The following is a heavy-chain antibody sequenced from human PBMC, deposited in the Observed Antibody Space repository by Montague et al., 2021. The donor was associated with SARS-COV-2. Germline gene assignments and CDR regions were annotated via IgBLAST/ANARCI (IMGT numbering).Heavy chain of an antibody. J-gene: IGHJ4*02. Sequence: SETLSLTCTVSGVSVTDYYWSWIRQPPGKGLEWVGDVLYNKGTNFNPSLKSRVAISVDTSKNQFSLRLTSVTAADTAFYYCVRHPQYDGLNGPPDFWDQGTLVTASS. CDR3: VRHPQYDGLNGPPDF. CDR2: VLYNKGT. CDR1: GVSVTDYY. V-gene: IGHV4-59*08. D-gene: IGHD3-9*01.